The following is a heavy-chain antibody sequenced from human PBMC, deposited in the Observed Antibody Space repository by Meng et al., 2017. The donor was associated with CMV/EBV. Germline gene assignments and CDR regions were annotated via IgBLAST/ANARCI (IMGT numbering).Heavy chain of an antibody. CDR2: IYYSGST. D-gene: IGHD1-14*01. Sequence: VHLKESGTGLVKPSQTLSLTCNVSGGSSSSGEYYWSWIRQPPGKGLEWIGYIYYSGSTYYNPSLKSRVTISVDTSKNQFSLKLSSVTAADTAVYYCARVTSRVAGAFDYWGQGTLVTVSS. CDR1: GGSSSSGEYY. CDR3: ARVTSRVAGAFDY. V-gene: IGHV4-30-4*08. J-gene: IGHJ4*02.